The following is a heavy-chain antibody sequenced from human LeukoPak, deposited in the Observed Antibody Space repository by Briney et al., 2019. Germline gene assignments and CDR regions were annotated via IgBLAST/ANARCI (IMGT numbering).Heavy chain of an antibody. CDR3: ARGSSVAGAD. J-gene: IGHJ4*02. Sequence: SETLSLTCTVSGGSISSTSYYWGWIRQPPGKGLEWIGSIYYSGSTYYNPSLKSRVTISVDTSKNQFSLKLSSVTAADTAVYYCARGSSVAGADWGPGTLVTVSS. CDR1: GGSISSTSYY. V-gene: IGHV4-39*01. CDR2: IYYSGST. D-gene: IGHD6-19*01.